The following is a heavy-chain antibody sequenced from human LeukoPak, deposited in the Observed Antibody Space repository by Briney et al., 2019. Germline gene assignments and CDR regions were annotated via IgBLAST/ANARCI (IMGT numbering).Heavy chain of an antibody. Sequence: TPSETLSLTCTVSGGSISSSSYYWGWIRQPPGKGLEWIGSIYYSRSTYYNPSLKSRVTISVDTSKNQFSLKLSSVTAADTAVYYCARDLAATRYFDYWGQGTLVTVSS. CDR2: IYYSRST. V-gene: IGHV4-39*07. J-gene: IGHJ4*02. D-gene: IGHD2-15*01. CDR1: GGSISSSSYY. CDR3: ARDLAATRYFDY.